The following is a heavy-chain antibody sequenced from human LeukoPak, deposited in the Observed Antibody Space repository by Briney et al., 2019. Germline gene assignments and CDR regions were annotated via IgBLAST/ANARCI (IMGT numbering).Heavy chain of an antibody. CDR1: GFTVSSNY. Sequence: GGSLRHSCAASGFTVSSNYMSWARQAPGKGLEWVSVIYSGGSTYYADSVKGRFTISRDNSKNTLYLQMNSLRAEDTAVYYCARHSLAAAGTVDYWGQGTLVTVSS. J-gene: IGHJ4*02. D-gene: IGHD6-13*01. CDR3: ARHSLAAAGTVDY. CDR2: IYSGGST. V-gene: IGHV3-53*01.